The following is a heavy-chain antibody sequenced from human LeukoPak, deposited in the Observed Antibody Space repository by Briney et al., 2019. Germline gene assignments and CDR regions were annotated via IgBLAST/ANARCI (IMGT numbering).Heavy chain of an antibody. CDR1: GFTVSSNY. CDR2: IYSGGST. V-gene: IGHV3-53*01. J-gene: IGHJ3*02. Sequence: PGGSLRLSCAASGFTVSSNYMSWVRQAPGKGLEWVSVIYSGGSTYYADSVKGRFTISRDNSKNTLYLQTNSLRAEDTAVYYCASIAVAGRDAFDIWGQGTMVTVSS. CDR3: ASIAVAGRDAFDI. D-gene: IGHD6-19*01.